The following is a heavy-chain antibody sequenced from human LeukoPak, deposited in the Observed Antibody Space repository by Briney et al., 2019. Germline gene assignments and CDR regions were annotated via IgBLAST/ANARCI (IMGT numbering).Heavy chain of an antibody. CDR1: GGSISSGGYS. J-gene: IGHJ6*02. CDR3: ARGTYSSGWYADYYYYYGMDV. V-gene: IGHV4-30-2*01. CDR2: IYHSGST. Sequence: SGTLSLTCAVSGGSISSGGYSWSWIRQPPGKGLEWIGYIYHSGSTYYNPSLKSRVTISVDRSKNQFSLKLSSVTAADTAVYYCARGTYSSGWYADYYYYYGMDVWGQGTTVTVSS. D-gene: IGHD6-19*01.